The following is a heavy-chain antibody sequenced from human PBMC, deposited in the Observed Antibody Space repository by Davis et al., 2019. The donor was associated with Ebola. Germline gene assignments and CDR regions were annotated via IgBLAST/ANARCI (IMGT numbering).Heavy chain of an antibody. CDR1: GFTFSSYA. V-gene: IGHV3-23*01. J-gene: IGHJ2*01. D-gene: IGHD3-16*02. Sequence: GESLKISCAASGFTFSSYAMSWVRQAPGKGLEWVSAISGSGGSTYYADSVKGRFTISRDNSKNTLYLQMNSLRAEDTAVYYCAREKRHLGEISPNWYFDLWGRGTLVTVSS. CDR3: AREKRHLGEISPNWYFDL. CDR2: ISGSGGST.